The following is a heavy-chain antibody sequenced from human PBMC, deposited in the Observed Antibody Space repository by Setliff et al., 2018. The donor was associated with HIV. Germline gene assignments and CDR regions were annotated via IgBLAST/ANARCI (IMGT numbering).Heavy chain of an antibody. V-gene: IGHV3-15*01. Sequence: GGSLRLSCAVSGFTFIDAGMGWVRQAPGKGLEWVGRIKSRSDGGTTDYAATVEGRFVISRDDSKNTLYPQMTSLKNEDTAVYYCTTDLYWGQGTLVTVS. CDR3: TTDLY. CDR1: GFTFIDAG. CDR2: IKSRSDGGTT. J-gene: IGHJ4*02.